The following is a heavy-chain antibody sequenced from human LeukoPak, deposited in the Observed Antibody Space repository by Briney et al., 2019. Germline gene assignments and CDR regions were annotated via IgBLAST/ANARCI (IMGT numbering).Heavy chain of an antibody. J-gene: IGHJ1*01. V-gene: IGHV3-30-3*01. D-gene: IGHD3-3*01. Sequence: AGGSLRLSCAASGFTFSSYAMHWVRQAPGKGLEWVAVISDDGSNKYYADSVKGRFTISRDNSKNTLYLQMNSLRAEDTAVYYCARDQYYYFSQHWGQGTLVTVSS. CDR2: ISDDGSNK. CDR1: GFTFSSYA. CDR3: ARDQYYYFSQH.